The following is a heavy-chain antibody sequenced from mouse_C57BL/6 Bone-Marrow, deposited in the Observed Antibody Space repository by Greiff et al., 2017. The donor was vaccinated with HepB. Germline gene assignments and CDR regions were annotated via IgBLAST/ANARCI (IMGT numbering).Heavy chain of an antibody. Sequence: QVQLKESGPELVKPGASVKISCKASGYSFTSYYIHWVKQRPGQGLEWIGWIYPGSGNTKYNEKFKGKATLTADTSSSTAYMQLSSLTSEDSAVYYCARLLLRYLDYFDYWGQGTTLTVSS. CDR3: ARLLLRYLDYFDY. D-gene: IGHD1-1*01. J-gene: IGHJ2*01. CDR1: GYSFTSYY. CDR2: IYPGSGNT. V-gene: IGHV1-66*01.